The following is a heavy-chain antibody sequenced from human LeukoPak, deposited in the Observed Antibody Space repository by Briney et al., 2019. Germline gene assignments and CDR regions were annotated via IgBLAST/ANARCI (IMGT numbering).Heavy chain of an antibody. Sequence: PSETLSLTCTVSGGSISSYYWSWIRQPPGKGLEWIGYIYYSGSTNYNPSLKSRVTISVDTSKNQFSLKLSSVTAADTAVYYCARVGITMVRGVIPADYWGQGTLVTVSS. V-gene: IGHV4-59*01. CDR3: ARVGITMVRGVIPADY. J-gene: IGHJ4*02. CDR1: GGSISSYY. D-gene: IGHD3-10*01. CDR2: IYYSGST.